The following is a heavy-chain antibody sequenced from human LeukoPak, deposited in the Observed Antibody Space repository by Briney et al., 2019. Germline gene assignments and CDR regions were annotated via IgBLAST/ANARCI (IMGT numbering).Heavy chain of an antibody. D-gene: IGHD3-3*01. CDR3: ARAPNYDFWSGYYGDFDY. CDR1: GGTFSSYA. CDR2: IIPIFGTA. J-gene: IGHJ4*02. V-gene: IGHV1-69*01. Sequence: SVKVSCKASGGTFSSYAISWVRQAPGQGLEWMGGIIPIFGTANYAQKFQGRVTITADESTSTAYMELSSLRSEDTAVYYCARAPNYDFWSGYYGDFDYWGQGTLVTVSS.